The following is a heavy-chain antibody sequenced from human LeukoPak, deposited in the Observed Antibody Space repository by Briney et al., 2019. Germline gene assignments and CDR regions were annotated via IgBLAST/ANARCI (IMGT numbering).Heavy chain of an antibody. CDR3: ARGGLAFDSSGYSDY. J-gene: IGHJ4*02. CDR1: GYTFTSYG. V-gene: IGHV1-18*01. CDR2: ISAYNGNT. D-gene: IGHD3-22*01. Sequence: ASVKVSCKASGYTFTSYGISWVRQAPGQGLEWMGWISAYNGNTNYAQKLQGRVTMTTDTSTSTAYMELRSLRSDDTAVYYCARGGLAFDSSGYSDYWGQGTLVTVSS.